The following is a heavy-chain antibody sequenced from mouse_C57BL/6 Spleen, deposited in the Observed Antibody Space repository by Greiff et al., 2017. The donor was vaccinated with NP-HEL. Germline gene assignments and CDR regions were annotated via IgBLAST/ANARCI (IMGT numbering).Heavy chain of an antibody. V-gene: IGHV1-7*01. CDR2: INPSSGYT. D-gene: IGHD1-1*01. CDR3: ASYYYGSRDFDY. CDR1: GYTFTSYW. J-gene: IGHJ2*01. Sequence: QVQLQQSGAELAKPGASVKLSCKASGYTFTSYWMHWVNQRPGQGLEWIGYINPSSGYTKYNQKFKDEATLTADKSSSTAYMQLSSLTYEDSAVYYCASYYYGSRDFDYWGQGTTLTVSS.